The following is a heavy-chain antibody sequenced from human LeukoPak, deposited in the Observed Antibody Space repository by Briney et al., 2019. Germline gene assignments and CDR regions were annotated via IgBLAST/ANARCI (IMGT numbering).Heavy chain of an antibody. V-gene: IGHV4-39*07. D-gene: IGHD6-6*01. CDR1: GGSISSSSYY. CDR3: ARVWVAARPLFYWYFDL. CDR2: IYYSGST. Sequence: SETLSLTCTVSGGSISSSSYYWGWIRQPPGKGLERIGSIYYSGSTYYNPSLKSRVTISVDTSKNQFSLKLSSVTAADTAVYYCARVWVAARPLFYWYFDLWGQGTLVTVSS. J-gene: IGHJ2*01.